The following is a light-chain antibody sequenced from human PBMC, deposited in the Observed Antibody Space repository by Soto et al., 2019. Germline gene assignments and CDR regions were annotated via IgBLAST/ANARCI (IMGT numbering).Light chain of an antibody. Sequence: IKMNQSPSIVSAKEGDRVTITCRASQSISSWLAWYQQKPGKAPKLLIYEASSLESEVPSRFSGSGSGTDFTLTISSLQPDDFATYYCQQAYSFPITFGQRTRLEI. CDR1: QSISSW. J-gene: IGKJ5*01. V-gene: IGKV1-5*03. CDR3: QQAYSFPIT. CDR2: EAS.